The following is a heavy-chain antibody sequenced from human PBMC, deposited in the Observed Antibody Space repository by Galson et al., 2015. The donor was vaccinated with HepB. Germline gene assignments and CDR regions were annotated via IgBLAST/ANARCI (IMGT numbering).Heavy chain of an antibody. Sequence: SLRLSCAASGFPFNNAWMTWVRQAPGKGLEWVGRIKSKTDGGTTDYTAPVKGRFTISRDDSKNRLYLQMNSLKTEDSAVYYCTTDVFYSTYWSWFDPWGQGTLVTVSP. D-gene: IGHD2-8*02. CDR1: GFPFNNAW. CDR2: IKSKTDGGTT. V-gene: IGHV3-15*01. CDR3: TTDVFYSTYWSWFDP. J-gene: IGHJ5*02.